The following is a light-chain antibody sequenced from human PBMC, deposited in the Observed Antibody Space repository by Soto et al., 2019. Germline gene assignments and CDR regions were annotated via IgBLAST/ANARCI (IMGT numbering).Light chain of an antibody. J-gene: IGLJ2*01. CDR3: SSHAGSINVV. CDR2: EVT. CDR1: SSDVGGYNA. V-gene: IGLV2-8*01. Sequence: QSALTQPPSASGSPGQSVTISCTGTSSDVGGYNAVSWYQQHPGKAPKLMIYEVTKRPSGAPDRFSGSKSGNTASLTVSGLQAEDEADYYCSSHAGSINVVFGGGTKLTVL.